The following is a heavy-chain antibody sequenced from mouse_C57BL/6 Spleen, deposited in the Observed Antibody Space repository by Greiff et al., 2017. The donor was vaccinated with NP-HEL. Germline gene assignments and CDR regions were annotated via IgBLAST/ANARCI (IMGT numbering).Heavy chain of an antibody. CDR2: INYDGSST. D-gene: IGHD1-1*01. CDR1: GFTFSDYY. CDR3: ARQDDSRADWYFDV. Sequence: EVQRVESEGGLVQPGSSMKLSCTASGFTFSDYYMAWVRQVPEKGLEWVANINYDGSSTYYLDSLKSRFIISRENAKNILYLHMSSLKSEDTATYYCARQDDSRADWYFDVWGTGTTVTVSS. J-gene: IGHJ1*03. V-gene: IGHV5-16*01.